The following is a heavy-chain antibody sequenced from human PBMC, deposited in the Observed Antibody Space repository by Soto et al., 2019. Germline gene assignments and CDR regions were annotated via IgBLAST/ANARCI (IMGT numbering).Heavy chain of an antibody. D-gene: IGHD3-16*01. CDR1: GFSLNTRGEG. J-gene: IGHJ4*02. Sequence: QITLEESGPTLVKPTQTLTLTCSFSGFSLNTRGEGVGWIRQPPGKALEWLALIYWDDDKRYSPSLDYRLTIPKDTSKNQVVLTMTNMDPVDTATYYCAHRGGMEYFDSWGQGTLVTVSS. V-gene: IGHV2-5*02. CDR2: IYWDDDK. CDR3: AHRGGMEYFDS.